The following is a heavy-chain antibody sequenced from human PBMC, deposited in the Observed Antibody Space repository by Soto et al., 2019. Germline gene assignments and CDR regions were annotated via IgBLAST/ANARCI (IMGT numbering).Heavy chain of an antibody. J-gene: IGHJ6*02. CDR3: ARVRTLDIVVVVAAKYYYYGMDV. CDR1: GGTFSSYA. Sequence: QVQLVQSGAEVKKPGSSVKVSCKASGGTFSSYAISWVRQAPGQGLEWMGGIIPIFGTANYAQKFQGRVTITADESASTAYMELSSLRSEDTAVYYCARVRTLDIVVVVAAKYYYYGMDVWGQGTTVTVSS. CDR2: IIPIFGTA. D-gene: IGHD2-15*01. V-gene: IGHV1-69*12.